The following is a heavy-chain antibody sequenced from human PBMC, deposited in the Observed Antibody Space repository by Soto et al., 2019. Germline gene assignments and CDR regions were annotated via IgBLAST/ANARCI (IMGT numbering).Heavy chain of an antibody. D-gene: IGHD6-25*01. CDR1: GFIFRNYL. V-gene: IGHV3-7*01. CDR3: AREKRANGYFDY. CDR2: IKEDGSER. J-gene: IGHJ4*02. Sequence: EVQLVESGGGLVQPGESLRLSCAASGFIFRNYLMSWVRQAPGRGLEWVANIKEDGSERYYVDSVNGRFTISRDNAKNSLYLEMTRPRADDTAIYYCAREKRANGYFDYWGQGTRVTFSS.